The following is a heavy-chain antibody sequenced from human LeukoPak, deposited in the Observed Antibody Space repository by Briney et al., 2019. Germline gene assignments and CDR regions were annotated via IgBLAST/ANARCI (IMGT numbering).Heavy chain of an antibody. D-gene: IGHD6-6*01. J-gene: IGHJ4*02. Sequence: GGSLRLSCAASGFTFSSYAMSWVRQAPGKGLEWASAISGSGGSTYYADSVKGRFTISGDNSKNTLYLQMNSLRAEDTAVYYCAPPGRLVSLWGQGTLVTVSS. V-gene: IGHV3-23*01. CDR3: APPGRLVSL. CDR1: GFTFSSYA. CDR2: ISGSGGST.